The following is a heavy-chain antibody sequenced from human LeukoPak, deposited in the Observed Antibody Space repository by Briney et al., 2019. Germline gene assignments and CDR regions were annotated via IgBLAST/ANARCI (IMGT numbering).Heavy chain of an antibody. CDR2: VYYTWNT. V-gene: IGHV4-59*11. J-gene: IGHJ4*02. Sequence: SETLSLTCTVSGDSIRSHYWSWIRQPPGKGLQWIGYVYYTWNTNSNPSLKSRVTISVDTSKNQFSLKLSSVTAADTAVYYCANYRAPCYFDYWGQGTLVTVSS. D-gene: IGHD3-10*01. CDR3: ANYRAPCYFDY. CDR1: GDSIRSHY.